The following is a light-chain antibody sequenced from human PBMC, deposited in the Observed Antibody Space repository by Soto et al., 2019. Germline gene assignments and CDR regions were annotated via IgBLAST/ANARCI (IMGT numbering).Light chain of an antibody. CDR2: EVS. CDR3: SSYTSSSTLGV. V-gene: IGLV2-14*01. J-gene: IGLJ1*01. CDR1: SSDVGGYNY. Sequence: QSALTQPASVSGYPGQSITISCTGTSSDVGGYNYVSWYQQHPGKAPKLMIYEVSNRPSGVSNRFSGSKSGNTASLTISGLQAEDEADYYCSSYTSSSTLGVFGTGTKATVL.